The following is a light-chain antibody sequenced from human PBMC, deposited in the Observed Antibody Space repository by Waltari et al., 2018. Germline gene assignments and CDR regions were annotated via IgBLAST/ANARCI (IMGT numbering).Light chain of an antibody. CDR3: SSFTSSSTGI. V-gene: IGLV2-14*03. CDR2: HAT. CDR1: SGDVGGSDL. J-gene: IGLJ1*01. Sequence: QSALTQPAHVSGSPGPSTTLSCTATSGDVGGSDLLSWYPQHPGQDPNLMIYHATNRPSRVSHRFAAASSGKTASLTISDLRPEDESEYYGSSFTSSSTGIFGSGTTVTVL.